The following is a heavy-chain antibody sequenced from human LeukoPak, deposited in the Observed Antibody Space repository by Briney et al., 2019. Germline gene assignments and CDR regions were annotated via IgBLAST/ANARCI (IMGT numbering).Heavy chain of an antibody. CDR1: GGSISSYY. J-gene: IGHJ5*02. D-gene: IGHD3-9*01. CDR2: IYYSGST. V-gene: IGHV4-59*08. Sequence: SETLSLTCTVSGGSISSYYWSWIRQPPGKGLEWIGYIYYSGSTNYNPSLKSRVTISVDTSKNLFSLKLSSVTAADTAVYYCARLDYDILTGHNWFDPWGQGSPVTVSS. CDR3: ARLDYDILTGHNWFDP.